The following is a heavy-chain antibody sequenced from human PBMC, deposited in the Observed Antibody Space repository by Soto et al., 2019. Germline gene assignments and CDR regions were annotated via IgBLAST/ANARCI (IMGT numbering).Heavy chain of an antibody. Sequence: PGGSLRFSCAASGFSFGSYALSWVRQAPGKGLEWVSTISGSDGKTFYADSVKGRFSISRDTSQSTLYLQMNSLRADDTAMYYCARWSYLDYWGQGTRVTVSS. CDR2: ISGSDGKT. V-gene: IGHV3-23*01. CDR1: GFSFGSYA. CDR3: ARWSYLDY. J-gene: IGHJ4*02. D-gene: IGHD3-3*01.